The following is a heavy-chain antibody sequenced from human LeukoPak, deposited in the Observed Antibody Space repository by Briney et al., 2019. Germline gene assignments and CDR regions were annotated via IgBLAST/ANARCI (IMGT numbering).Heavy chain of an antibody. Sequence: SETLSLTCTVSGSSIRYYYWSWIRQSPGKGLEWIGYIYYNGSTNYNPSLKSRVTMSVDMSKNQFSLKMSSVTAADTAVYYCARKGGLFDYWGQGRLVTVSS. D-gene: IGHD2-15*01. CDR2: IYYNGST. CDR3: ARKGGLFDY. J-gene: IGHJ4*02. V-gene: IGHV4-59*01. CDR1: GSSIRYYY.